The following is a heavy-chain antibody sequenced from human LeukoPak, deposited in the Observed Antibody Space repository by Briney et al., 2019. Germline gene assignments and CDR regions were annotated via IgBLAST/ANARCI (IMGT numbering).Heavy chain of an antibody. CDR1: GFTFSSYA. D-gene: IGHD6-13*01. CDR3: AKDFEYSGYSSSNFDY. Sequence: GGSLRLSCAASGFTFSSYAMSWVRQAPGKGLEWVSGISGSGGSTYYADSVKGRFTISRDNSKNTLFLQMNSLRAEDTAVYYCAKDFEYSGYSSSNFDYWGQGTWSPSPQ. CDR2: ISGSGGST. J-gene: IGHJ4*02. V-gene: IGHV3-23*01.